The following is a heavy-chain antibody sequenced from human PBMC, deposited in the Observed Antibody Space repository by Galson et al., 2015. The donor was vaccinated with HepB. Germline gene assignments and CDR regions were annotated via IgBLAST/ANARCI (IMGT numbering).Heavy chain of an antibody. Sequence: SLTCTVFAGSITTNYWSWIRQSPGKGLEWIGYIYYSRSTKYNPSLKSRVTISVDTSKNQFSLNLNSVTDTDTAMYYCARSLHRGASAYCTGGSCYGGAFDTWGRGTMVTVSS. CDR3: ARSLHRGASAYCTGGSCYGGAFDT. V-gene: IGHV4-59*01. CDR2: IYYSRST. D-gene: IGHD2-15*01. J-gene: IGHJ3*02. CDR1: AGSITTNY.